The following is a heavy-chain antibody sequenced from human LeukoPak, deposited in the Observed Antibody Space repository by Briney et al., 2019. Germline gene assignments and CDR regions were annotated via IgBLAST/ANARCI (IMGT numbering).Heavy chain of an antibody. CDR2: ISVSGDRT. J-gene: IGHJ4*02. CDR3: AKQSTARSLGE. Sequence: GGSLRLSCAASGFTFSSYAMHWVRQAPGKGLEWVSGISVSGDRTYYADSVRGRFTISRGNSKNTLYLQMNNLRGDDTAVYYCAKQSTARSLGEGGQGTLVTVSS. D-gene: IGHD6-6*01. CDR1: GFTFSSYA. V-gene: IGHV3-23*01.